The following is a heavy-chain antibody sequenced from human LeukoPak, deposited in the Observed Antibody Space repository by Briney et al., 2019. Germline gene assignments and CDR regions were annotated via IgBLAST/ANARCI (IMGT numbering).Heavy chain of an antibody. D-gene: IGHD2-15*01. Sequence: GGSLRLSCAASGFDFQNHVIHWVRQVPGKGLEWVANIKQDGSEKNYVDSVKGRFTISRDNAANSLHLQMSSLRVEDTALYYCAREGQDLDYWGQGTLVAVST. CDR1: GFDFQNHV. CDR3: AREGQDLDY. J-gene: IGHJ4*02. CDR2: IKQDGSEK. V-gene: IGHV3-7*01.